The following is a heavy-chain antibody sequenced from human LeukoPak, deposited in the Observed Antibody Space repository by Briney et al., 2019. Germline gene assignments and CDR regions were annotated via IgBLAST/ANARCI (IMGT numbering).Heavy chain of an antibody. CDR1: GFTFSSYA. D-gene: IGHD3-3*01. V-gene: IGHV3-23*01. CDR3: ARSDFMDAFDI. J-gene: IGHJ3*02. CDR2: ISGSGGST. Sequence: GGSLRLSCAASGFTFSSYAMRWVRQAPGKGLEWVSAISGSGGSTYYADSLKGRFTISRDNSKNTLYLQMNSLRAEDTAVYYCARSDFMDAFDIWGQGTMVTVSS.